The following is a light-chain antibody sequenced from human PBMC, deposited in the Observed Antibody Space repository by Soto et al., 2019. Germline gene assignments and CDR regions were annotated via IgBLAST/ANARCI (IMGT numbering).Light chain of an antibody. CDR3: SSYTTSYTQV. V-gene: IGLV2-14*01. Sequence: QSALTQPASVSGSPGQSITISCTGTSSDVGGYNYVSWYQHHPGKVPKLMIYEVSNRPLGISNRFSGSKSGNTASLTISGLRSEDEADYYCSSYTTSYTQVFGGGPKLTFL. J-gene: IGLJ2*01. CDR2: EVS. CDR1: SSDVGGYNY.